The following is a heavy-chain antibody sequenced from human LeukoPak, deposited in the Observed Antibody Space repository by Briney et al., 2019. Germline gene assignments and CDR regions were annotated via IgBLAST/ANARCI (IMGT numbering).Heavy chain of an antibody. Sequence: GMSLRLSCAASGFTFSHFGMHWVRQAPGKGLEWVTAISYDGNDKYYADSVKGRFSISRDNSRNRMYLQMSSLRPEDTAVYYCARPNDYGDYRYFDLWGRGTLVTAFS. D-gene: IGHD4-17*01. J-gene: IGHJ2*01. V-gene: IGHV3-30*13. CDR3: ARPNDYGDYRYFDL. CDR2: ISYDGNDK. CDR1: GFTFSHFG.